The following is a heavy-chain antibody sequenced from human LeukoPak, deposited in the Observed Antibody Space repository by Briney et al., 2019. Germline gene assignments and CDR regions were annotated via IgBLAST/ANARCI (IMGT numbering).Heavy chain of an antibody. Sequence: PGGSLRLSCAVSGFAFGSEAMSWVRQSPARGLEWVASISPGGGTTYYADSVKGRFTISRDNSKNTLYLQMNSLRAEDTAVYYCAREFIAAAGVDYWGQGTLVTVSS. J-gene: IGHJ4*02. D-gene: IGHD6-13*01. CDR2: ISPGGGTT. V-gene: IGHV3-23*01. CDR3: AREFIAAAGVDY. CDR1: GFAFGSEA.